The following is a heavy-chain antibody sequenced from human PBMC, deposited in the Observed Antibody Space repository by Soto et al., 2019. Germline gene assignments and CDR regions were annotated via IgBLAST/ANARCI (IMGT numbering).Heavy chain of an antibody. D-gene: IGHD3-3*01. CDR2: IYYSGST. Sequence: PLETQPDPYTVVGGSIVGHGGSWLSKSQGTGLEWIGYIYYSGSTYYNPSLKSRVTISVDTSKNQFSLKLSSVTAADTAVYYCARDLVVGHYYYYGMDVWGQGTTVTVSS. V-gene: IGHV4-59*11. CDR1: GGSIVGHG. J-gene: IGHJ6*02. CDR3: ARDLVVGHYYYYGMDV.